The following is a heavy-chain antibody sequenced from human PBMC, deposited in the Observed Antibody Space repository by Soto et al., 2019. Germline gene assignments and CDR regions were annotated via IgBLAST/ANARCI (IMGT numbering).Heavy chain of an antibody. CDR3: AKVGGRQQLGTPKLNWFDP. D-gene: IGHD6-13*01. Sequence: GGSLRLSCAASGFTFSSYAMSWVRQAPGKGLEWVSAISGSGGSTYYADSVKGRFTISRDNSKNTLYLQMNSLRAEDTAVYYCAKVGGRQQLGTPKLNWFDPWGQGTLVTVSS. CDR1: GFTFSSYA. V-gene: IGHV3-23*01. J-gene: IGHJ5*02. CDR2: ISGSGGST.